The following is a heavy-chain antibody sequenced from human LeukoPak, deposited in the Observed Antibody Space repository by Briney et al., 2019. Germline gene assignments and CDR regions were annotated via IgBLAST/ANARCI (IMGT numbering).Heavy chain of an antibody. Sequence: GGSLRLSCAASGFTFSSYAMSWVRQAPGKGLEWVSAISGSGGSTYYADSVKGRFTIPRDNSKNTLYLQMNSLRAEDTAVYYCAKDYYYDSSGYYYFDYWGQGTLVTVSS. D-gene: IGHD3-22*01. CDR3: AKDYYYDSSGYYYFDY. CDR1: GFTFSSYA. CDR2: ISGSGGST. V-gene: IGHV3-23*01. J-gene: IGHJ4*02.